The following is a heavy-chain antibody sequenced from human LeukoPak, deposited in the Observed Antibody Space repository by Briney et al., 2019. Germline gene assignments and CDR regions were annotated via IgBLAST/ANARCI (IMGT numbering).Heavy chain of an antibody. J-gene: IGHJ4*02. D-gene: IGHD3-3*02. CDR2: INSDGSST. V-gene: IGHV3-74*01. Sequence: GGSLRLSCAASGFIFRGYWMHWVRQAPGKGLVWVSRINSDGSSTNYADSVKGRFTVSRDNAKNTLYLQVNSLRAEDTAVYYCARDYPRSFSSDYWGQGTLVTVSS. CDR3: ARDYPRSFSSDY. CDR1: GFIFRGYW.